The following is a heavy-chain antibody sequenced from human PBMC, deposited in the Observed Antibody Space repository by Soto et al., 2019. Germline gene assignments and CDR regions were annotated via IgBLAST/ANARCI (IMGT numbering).Heavy chain of an antibody. Sequence: GGSLRLSCAASGFTFSSYWMHWVRQAPGKGLVWVSRINSDGSSTSYADSVKGRFTISRDNAKNTLYLQMNSLRAEDTAVYYCARVGREGPGYGYETGGYYYYYMDVWGKGTTVTVSS. V-gene: IGHV3-74*01. J-gene: IGHJ6*03. D-gene: IGHD5-18*01. CDR2: INSDGSST. CDR3: ARVGREGPGYGYETGGYYYYYMDV. CDR1: GFTFSSYW.